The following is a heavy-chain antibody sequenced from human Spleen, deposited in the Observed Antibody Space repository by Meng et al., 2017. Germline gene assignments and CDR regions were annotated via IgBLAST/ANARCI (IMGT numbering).Heavy chain of an antibody. CDR1: GYSFTNYW. D-gene: IGHD3-3*01. CDR3: AGRYYYTSRDSPVDY. V-gene: IGHV5-51*01. CDR2: IYPGDSDT. Sequence: GESLKISCKASGYSFTNYWIVWVRQMPGRGLEWLGIIYPGDSDTRYSPSFQGQVTMSVDKSLSTAYLQWRSLKASDTAKYSCAGRYYYTSRDSPVDYWGQGTQVTVSS. J-gene: IGHJ4*02.